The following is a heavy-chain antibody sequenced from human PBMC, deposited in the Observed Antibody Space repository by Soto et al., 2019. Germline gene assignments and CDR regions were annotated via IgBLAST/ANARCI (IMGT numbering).Heavy chain of an antibody. V-gene: IGHV4-59*01. Sequence: SETLSLTYTVSGGSISSYYWSWIRQPPGKGLEWIGYIYYSGSTNYNPSLKSRVTISVDTSKNQFSLKLSSVTAADTAVYYCARDKKVVRGYYYYGMDVWGQGTTVTVSS. J-gene: IGHJ6*02. CDR2: IYYSGST. CDR1: GGSISSYY. CDR3: ARDKKVVRGYYYYGMDV. D-gene: IGHD3-10*01.